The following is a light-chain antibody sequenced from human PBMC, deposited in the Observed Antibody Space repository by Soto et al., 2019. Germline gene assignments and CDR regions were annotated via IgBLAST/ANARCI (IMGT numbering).Light chain of an antibody. CDR1: QSISSY. CDR3: QQSYSTPLFT. V-gene: IGKV1-39*01. Sequence: DIPMTQSPSSLSASVGDRVTITCRASQSISSYLNWYQQKPGKAPKLLIYAASSLQSGDPSRFSGSGSGTEFTLTISSLQPEDFATYYCQQSYSTPLFTFGPGTKVDIK. J-gene: IGKJ3*01. CDR2: AAS.